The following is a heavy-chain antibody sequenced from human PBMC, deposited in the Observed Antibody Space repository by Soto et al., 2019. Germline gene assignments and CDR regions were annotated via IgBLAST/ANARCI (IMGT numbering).Heavy chain of an antibody. CDR1: GYTFTSYA. CDR3: ARLGKGGLYYYDSSGYYNFDY. J-gene: IGHJ4*02. Sequence: ASVKVSCKASGYTFTSYAMHWVRQAPGQRLEWMGWINAGNGNTKYSQKFQGRVTITRDTSASTAYMELSSLRSEDTAVYYCARLGKGGLYYYDSSGYYNFDYWGQGTLVTVSS. CDR2: INAGNGNT. D-gene: IGHD3-22*01. V-gene: IGHV1-3*01.